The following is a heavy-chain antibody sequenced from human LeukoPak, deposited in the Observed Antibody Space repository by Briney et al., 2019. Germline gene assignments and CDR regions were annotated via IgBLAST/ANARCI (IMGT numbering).Heavy chain of an antibody. CDR1: GFSFSGSG. D-gene: IGHD1-26*01. CDR2: IRSQADSYAT. Sequence: RPGGSLRLSCAASGFSFSGSGMHWVRQASGKGLEWVGHIRSQADSYATVYGASVKGRFTITRDDSENTAYLQMNSLKTEDTAVYYCASFPSGSYSAYWGQGTLVTVSS. J-gene: IGHJ4*02. V-gene: IGHV3-73*01. CDR3: ASFPSGSYSAY.